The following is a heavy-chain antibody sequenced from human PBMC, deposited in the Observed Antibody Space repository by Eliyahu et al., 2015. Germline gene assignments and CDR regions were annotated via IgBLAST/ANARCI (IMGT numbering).Heavy chain of an antibody. V-gene: IGHV1-18*01. CDR2: SSAYNGNT. D-gene: IGHD3-16*01. Sequence: QVQLVQSGAEVKKPGASVKXXCKXSGXTFTSYGISWGRQAPGQGPGWRGGSSAYNGNTNYAQNLQGRVTMTTDTSTSTAYMELRSLRSDDTAVYYCARGTRSSDYDLDYWGQGTLVTVSS. CDR1: GXTFTSYG. J-gene: IGHJ4*02. CDR3: ARGTRSSDYDLDY.